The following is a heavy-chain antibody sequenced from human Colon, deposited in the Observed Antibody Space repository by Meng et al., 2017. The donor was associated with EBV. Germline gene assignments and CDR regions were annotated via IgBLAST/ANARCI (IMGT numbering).Heavy chain of an antibody. CDR3: VRAPMDDFGGHRFDY. V-gene: IGHV4-30-4*01. CDR1: GGSSGGGGDC. J-gene: IGHJ4*02. Sequence: VVVPVEGQRLGEPAWTRSHTWSVSGGSSGGGGDCWSWIWRPPGTGLGWGGYIYYSGSTYYNPSPKSRLTISIDTSKNQFYLRLRSVTAADTDVYHCVRAPMDDFGGHRFDYWGQGTLVTVSS. D-gene: IGHD4-23*01. CDR2: IYYSGST.